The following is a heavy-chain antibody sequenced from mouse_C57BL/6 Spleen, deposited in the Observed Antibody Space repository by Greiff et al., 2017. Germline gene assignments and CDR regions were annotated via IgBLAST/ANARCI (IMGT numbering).Heavy chain of an antibody. CDR2: INPNNGGT. CDR1: GYTFTGYR. J-gene: IGHJ3*01. D-gene: IGHD2-4*01. Sequence: VQLQQSGTELVKPGASVKLSCKASGYTFTGYRMHWVKQSPGQGLEWIGNINPNNGGTNYNQKFKGKATLTVDKSSSTAYMQLSSLTSEDTAVYYCARSSMINAEFAYWGQGTLVTVSA. V-gene: IGHV1-53*01. CDR3: ARSSMINAEFAY.